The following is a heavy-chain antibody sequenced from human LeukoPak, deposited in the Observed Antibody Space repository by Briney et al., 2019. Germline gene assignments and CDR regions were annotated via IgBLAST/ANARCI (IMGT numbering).Heavy chain of an antibody. D-gene: IGHD5-18*01. V-gene: IGHV3-23*01. CDR1: GFTFSSYA. CDR2: ISGSGGST. J-gene: IGHJ4*02. Sequence: GGSLRLSCAASGFTFSSYAMSWVRQAPGEGLEWVSAISGSGGSTYYADSVKGRFTISRDNSKNTLYLQMNSLRAEDTAVYYCAKDEVRGYSYGLRSNAYWGQGTLVTVSS. CDR3: AKDEVRGYSYGLRSNAY.